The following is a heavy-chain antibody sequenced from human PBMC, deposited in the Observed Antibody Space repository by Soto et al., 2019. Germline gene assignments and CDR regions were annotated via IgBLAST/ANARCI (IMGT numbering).Heavy chain of an antibody. CDR2: ISGRGDIT. V-gene: IGHV3-23*01. CDR3: DMESQAVHKVLFDI. CDR1: SFSFTSYA. J-gene: IGHJ3*02. Sequence: GGSLRLSCAASSFSFTSYAMNWVRQAPGKGLEWVSSISGRGDITYYADSVKGRFTMSRDNSRNTVFLQLSSLRAEDTAIYFWDMESQAVHKVLFDISGQGPFDTV. D-gene: IGHD2-15*01.